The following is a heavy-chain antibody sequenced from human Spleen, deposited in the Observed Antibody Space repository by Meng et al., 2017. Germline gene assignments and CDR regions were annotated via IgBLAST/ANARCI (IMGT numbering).Heavy chain of an antibody. CDR2: IFYSGST. D-gene: IGHD4-17*01. Sequence: QVHCQEAGPGLVKPSQTLSLTCSVSGASIRSGGYYWSWIRQHPEKGLEWIGYIFYSGSTDSNPSLKSLVTISQDTSKNQFSLKMSSVTAADTAVYYCARGSYGDHRSHWFDPWGQGTLVTVSS. J-gene: IGHJ5*02. CDR1: GASIRSGGYY. CDR3: ARGSYGDHRSHWFDP. V-gene: IGHV4-31*01.